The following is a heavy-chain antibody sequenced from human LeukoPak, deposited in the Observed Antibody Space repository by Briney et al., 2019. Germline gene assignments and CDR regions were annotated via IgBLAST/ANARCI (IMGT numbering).Heavy chain of an antibody. CDR2: IYPGDSDT. V-gene: IGHV5-51*01. D-gene: IGHD6-19*01. J-gene: IGHJ6*02. CDR3: ARQAGTYSSFYYGMDV. Sequence: GESLKISCKGSGYSFTSYWIGWVRQMPGKGLEWMGIIYPGDSDTRYSPSFQGQVTISADKSSSTAYLQWSSLKASDTAMYYCARQAGTYSSFYYGMDVWGQGTTVTVSS. CDR1: GYSFTSYW.